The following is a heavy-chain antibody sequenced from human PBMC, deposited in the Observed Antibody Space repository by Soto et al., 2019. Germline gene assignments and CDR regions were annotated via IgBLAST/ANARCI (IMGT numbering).Heavy chain of an antibody. CDR3: ARAPGSDWYWEVDY. Sequence: SETLSLTCAVFGGSISSGGYSWSWIRQPPGKGLEWIGYIYHSGSTYYNPSLKSRVTISVDRSKNQFSLKLSSVTAADTAVYYRARAPGSDWYWEVDYWGQGTLVTVSS. CDR2: IYHSGST. CDR1: GGSISSGGYS. V-gene: IGHV4-30-2*01. J-gene: IGHJ4*01. D-gene: IGHD6-19*01.